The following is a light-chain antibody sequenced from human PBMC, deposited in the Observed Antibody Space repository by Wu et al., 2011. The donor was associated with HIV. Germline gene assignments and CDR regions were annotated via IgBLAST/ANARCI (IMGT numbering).Light chain of an antibody. CDR3: QKYNTAPWT. Sequence: LAWYQHKPGQAPTAPHLWCIHQGHCTPYRFFGSGSGTDFTLTISSLQPEDVATYYCQKYNTAPWTFGQGTKVEMK. J-gene: IGKJ1*01. CDR2: CI. V-gene: IGKV3D-15*01.